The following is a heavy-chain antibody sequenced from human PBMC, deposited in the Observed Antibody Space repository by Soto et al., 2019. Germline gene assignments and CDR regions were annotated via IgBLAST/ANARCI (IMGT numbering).Heavy chain of an antibody. CDR3: ERGMEYYYYGMDG. CDR2: VNPTGTT. Sequence: SEPLSLTFAVYGGSFSAYYWSWIRQSPGKELEWIGEVNPTGTTKYNPSLKSRVTISVDTSKNQFSLRLSSVTAADTAVYYCERGMEYYYYGMDGWGQGNKVTLYS. D-gene: IGHD1-1*01. V-gene: IGHV4-34*01. CDR1: GGSFSAYY. J-gene: IGHJ6*02.